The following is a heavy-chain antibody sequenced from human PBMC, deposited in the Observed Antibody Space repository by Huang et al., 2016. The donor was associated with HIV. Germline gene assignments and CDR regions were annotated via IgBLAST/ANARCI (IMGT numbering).Heavy chain of an antibody. D-gene: IGHD1-26*01. CDR3: AKDGADEEWDIDY. V-gene: IGHV3-30*18. J-gene: IGHJ4*02. Sequence: VQLVESGGGVVQPGRSLRLACAASGFSFSTYGLHWVRQALGKGLEWVAVISYEGSNKYYAHSVKGRFTISRDTSENKVYLQMNSLRHEDTAVYYCAKDGADEEWDIDYWGQGTLVTVSS. CDR1: GFSFSTYG. CDR2: ISYEGSNK.